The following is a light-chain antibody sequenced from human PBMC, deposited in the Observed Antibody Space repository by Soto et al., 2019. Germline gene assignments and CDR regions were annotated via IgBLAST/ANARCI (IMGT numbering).Light chain of an antibody. CDR1: SIDVGGYNY. CDR3: SSYTSSFYV. J-gene: IGLJ1*01. CDR2: DVS. Sequence: QSVLTHPASVSGSPGQSMTICCSGTSIDVGGYNYVSWYQQHPGKAPKLMIYDVSNRPSGVSNRFSGSKSGNTASLTISGLQAEDEADYYCSSYTSSFYVFGTGTKVTVL. V-gene: IGLV2-14*01.